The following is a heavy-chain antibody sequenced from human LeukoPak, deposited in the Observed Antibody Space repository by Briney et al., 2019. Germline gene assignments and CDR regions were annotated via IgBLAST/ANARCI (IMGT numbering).Heavy chain of an antibody. CDR2: IYTSGST. V-gene: IGHV4-4*07. D-gene: IGHD3-3*01. CDR3: ARLNYDFWSGYYLGSYYMDV. Sequence: SETLSLTCTVYGGSISSYYWSWIRQPAGKGLEWIGRIYTSGSTNYNPSLKSRVTMSVDTSKNQFSLKLSSVTAADTAVYYCARLNYDFWSGYYLGSYYMDVWGKGTTVTVSS. J-gene: IGHJ6*03. CDR1: GGSISSYY.